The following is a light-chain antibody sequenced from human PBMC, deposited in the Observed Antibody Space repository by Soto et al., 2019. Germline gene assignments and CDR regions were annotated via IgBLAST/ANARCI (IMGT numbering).Light chain of an antibody. CDR3: QQGSRFPFT. CDR2: GAS. J-gene: IGKJ3*01. CDR1: QNITTW. V-gene: IGKV1-12*01. Sequence: DIQMIQSPSSVSASLGDRVTVTCRASQNITTWLTWYQQTPGKAPHLLIYGASTLQRGVPSRFSGSGSGTEFTLTITSLQPENFATYYCQQGSRFPFTFGPGT.